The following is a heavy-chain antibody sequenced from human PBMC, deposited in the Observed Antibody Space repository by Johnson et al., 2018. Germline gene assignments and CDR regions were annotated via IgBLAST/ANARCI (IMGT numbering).Heavy chain of an antibody. CDR1: GFTLSIYW. J-gene: IGHJ3*02. CDR3: ARSLGGAFDI. D-gene: IGHD3-16*01. V-gene: IGHV3-7*01. CDR2: IKQDGSEK. Sequence: VQLVQSGGGLVQPGGSLRLSCAASGFTLSIYWMSWVRQAPGKGLEWVANIKQDGSEKYYVDSVKGRFTISRDNAKNSLYLQMNSLRVEDTAMYDCARSLGGAFDIWGQGTGVTVSS.